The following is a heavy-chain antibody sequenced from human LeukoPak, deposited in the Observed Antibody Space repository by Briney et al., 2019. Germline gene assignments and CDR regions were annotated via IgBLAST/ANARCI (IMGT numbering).Heavy chain of an antibody. CDR2: ISGSGGST. J-gene: IGHJ6*02. Sequence: QAGGSLRLSCAASGFTFSSYDMSWVRQAPGKGLEWVSAISGSGGSTYYADSVKGRFTISRDNSKNTLYLQMNSLRAEDTAVYYCAKNAVAGSPYYYYGMDVWGQGTTVTVSS. CDR1: GFTFSSYD. V-gene: IGHV3-23*01. D-gene: IGHD6-19*01. CDR3: AKNAVAGSPYYYYGMDV.